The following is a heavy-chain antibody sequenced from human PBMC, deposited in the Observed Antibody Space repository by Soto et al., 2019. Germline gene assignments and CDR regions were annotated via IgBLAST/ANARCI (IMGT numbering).Heavy chain of an antibody. D-gene: IGHD6-13*01. CDR2: ISWNSGSI. J-gene: IGHJ3*02. CDR3: AKDDGALWQQLVSAFDI. Sequence: EVQLVESGGGLVQPGRSLRLSCAASGFTFDDYAMHWVRQAPGKGLEWVSGISWNSGSIGYADSVKGRFTISRDNAKNSLYLQMNSLRAEDTALYYCAKDDGALWQQLVSAFDIWGQGTMVTVSS. CDR1: GFTFDDYA. V-gene: IGHV3-9*01.